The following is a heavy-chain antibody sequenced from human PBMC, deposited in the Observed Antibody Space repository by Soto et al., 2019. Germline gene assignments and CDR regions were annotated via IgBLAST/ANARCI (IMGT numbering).Heavy chain of an antibody. Sequence: EVQLVESGGGLVQPGGSLRLSCAASGFTVSSNYMSWVRQAPGKGLEWVSVIYSGGYTHYADSVKGRFTISRHNSKNTLSLHMNSLRAEDTAVYFCAGGWRVAAFDIWGQGTMVTVSS. J-gene: IGHJ3*02. CDR3: AGGWRVAAFDI. D-gene: IGHD3-3*01. CDR1: GFTVSSNY. CDR2: IYSGGYT. V-gene: IGHV3-53*04.